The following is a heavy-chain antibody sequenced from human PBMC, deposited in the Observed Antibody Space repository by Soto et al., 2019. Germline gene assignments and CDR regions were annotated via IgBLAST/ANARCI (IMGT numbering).Heavy chain of an antibody. CDR2: IYYDGST. CDR3: AKVVVAATRHTHFDS. CDR1: GGSINSNNYY. D-gene: IGHD2-15*01. Sequence: TLSLTCTVSGGSINSNNYYWAWIRQPPGKGLAWIASIYYDGSTYYNPSLKSRVSISVDTSKNHFSLKLSSATAADTAVYYCAKVVVAATRHTHFDSWGQGTLVTVSS. J-gene: IGHJ4*02. V-gene: IGHV4-39*02.